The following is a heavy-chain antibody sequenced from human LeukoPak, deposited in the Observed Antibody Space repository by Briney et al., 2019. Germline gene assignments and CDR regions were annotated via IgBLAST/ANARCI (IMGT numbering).Heavy chain of an antibody. CDR1: GFTFSTYW. V-gene: IGHV3-7*01. CDR2: IKEDGSRQ. Sequence: GGSLRLSCAASGFTFSTYWMSWDRQTPGKGLEWVANIKEDGSRQYYVDSVKGRFTISRDNAKNSLYLQMNSLRVEDTAVYYCARDGGGYDSWGQGTLVTVSS. J-gene: IGHJ5*01. D-gene: IGHD5-24*01. CDR3: ARDGGGYDS.